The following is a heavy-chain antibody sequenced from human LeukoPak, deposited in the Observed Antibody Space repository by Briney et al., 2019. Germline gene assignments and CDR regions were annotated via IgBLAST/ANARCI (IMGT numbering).Heavy chain of an antibody. CDR1: GGSINSYY. V-gene: IGHV4-59*01. D-gene: IGHD1-26*01. CDR3: ARNGGSYSFDY. J-gene: IGHJ4*02. Sequence: PSETLSLTCTVSGGSINSYYWSWIWQPPGKGLEWIGYMHYSGSTNYNPSLKSRVTISVDTSKNQFSLKLSSVTAADTAVYYCARNGGSYSFDYWGQGTLVTVSS. CDR2: MHYSGST.